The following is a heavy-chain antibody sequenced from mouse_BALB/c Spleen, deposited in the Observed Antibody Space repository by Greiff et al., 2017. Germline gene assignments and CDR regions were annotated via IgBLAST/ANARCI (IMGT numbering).Heavy chain of an antibody. V-gene: IGHV14-3*02. CDR3: ARGNDY. CDR2: IDPANGNT. J-gene: IGHJ2*01. D-gene: IGHD2-1*01. CDR1: GFNIKDTY. Sequence: EVKLVESGAELVKPGASVKLSCTASGFNIKDTYMHWVKQRPEQVLEWIGRIDPANGNTKYDPKFQGKATITADTSSNTAYLQLSSLTSEDTAVYYCARGNDYWGQGTTLTVSS.